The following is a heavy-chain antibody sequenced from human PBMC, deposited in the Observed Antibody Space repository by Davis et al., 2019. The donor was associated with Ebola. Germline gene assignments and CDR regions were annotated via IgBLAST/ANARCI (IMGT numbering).Heavy chain of an antibody. CDR3: AKVQRGD. D-gene: IGHD3-10*01. Sequence: GESLNTPRTVSVITFSSYPMTWVRRAPVQGLEWVSAISGSGGSTYYADSVKGRFTISRDNSKNTLYLQMNSLRAEDTAVYYCAKVQRGDWGQGTLVTVSS. V-gene: IGHV3-23*01. CDR1: VITFSSYP. J-gene: IGHJ4*02. CDR2: ISGSGGST.